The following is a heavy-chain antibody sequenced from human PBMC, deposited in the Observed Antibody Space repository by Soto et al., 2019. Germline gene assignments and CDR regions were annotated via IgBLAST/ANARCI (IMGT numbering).Heavy chain of an antibody. CDR1: GFTFSSYS. D-gene: IGHD5-18*01. J-gene: IGHJ3*02. CDR3: ARDRRYSYGKSGAFDI. Sequence: GGSLRLSCAASGFTFSSYSMNWVRQAPGKGLEWVSYISSSSSTIYYADSVKGRFTISRDNAKNSLYLQMNSLRDEDTAVYYCARDRRYSYGKSGAFDIWGQGTMVTVSS. V-gene: IGHV3-48*02. CDR2: ISSSSSTI.